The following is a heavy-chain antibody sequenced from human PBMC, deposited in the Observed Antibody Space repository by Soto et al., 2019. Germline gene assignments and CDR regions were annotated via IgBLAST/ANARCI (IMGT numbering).Heavy chain of an antibody. V-gene: IGHV1-69*13. CDR1: GGTFSSYA. CDR2: IIPIFGTA. J-gene: IGHJ5*01. CDR3: ARTAYYYDSSSRGWFDS. D-gene: IGHD3-22*01. Sequence: SVKVSCKAPGGTFSSYAISWVRQAPGQGHEWMGGIIPIFGTANYAQKFQGRVTITADESTSTAYMELSSLRSEDTAVYYCARTAYYYDSSSRGWFDSSGQGSLVTVSS.